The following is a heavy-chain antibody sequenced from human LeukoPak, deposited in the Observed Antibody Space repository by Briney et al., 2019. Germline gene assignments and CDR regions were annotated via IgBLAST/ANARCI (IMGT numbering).Heavy chain of an antibody. CDR3: ARDPEFSSFYY. D-gene: IGHD6-13*01. CDR2: IRYDGTVK. CDR1: GLDFRTSW. Sequence: GGSLRLSCTASGLDFRTSWMSWVRQSPGKGLEFLANIRYDGTVKNYLASVKGRFTISRDNAKNSLYLQMDSPRADDTAVDYFARDPEFSSFYYWGQGVLVTVSS. V-gene: IGHV3-7*01. J-gene: IGHJ4*02.